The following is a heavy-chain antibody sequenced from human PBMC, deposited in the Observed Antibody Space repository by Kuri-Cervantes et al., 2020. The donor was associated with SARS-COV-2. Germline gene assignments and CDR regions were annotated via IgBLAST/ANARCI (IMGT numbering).Heavy chain of an antibody. Sequence: ASVKVSCKASGYTFTGYYMHWVRQAPGQGLEWMGWINPNSGGTNYAQKFQGWVTMTRDTSTGTAYMELSRLRSDDTAVYYCARASVRGIIITYHSYGMDVWGQGTTVTVSS. CDR2: INPNSGGT. CDR1: GYTFTGYY. D-gene: IGHD3-10*01. J-gene: IGHJ6*02. V-gene: IGHV1-2*04. CDR3: ARASVRGIIITYHSYGMDV.